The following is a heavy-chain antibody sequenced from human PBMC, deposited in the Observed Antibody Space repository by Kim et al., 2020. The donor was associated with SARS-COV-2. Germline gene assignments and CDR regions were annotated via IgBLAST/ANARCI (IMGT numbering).Heavy chain of an antibody. D-gene: IGHD2-15*01. CDR3: AKDARLVVTRGWFEP. J-gene: IGHJ5*02. Sequence: SVKGRFTISRDNSKNTLYLQMNRLRAEDRAVYYGAKDARLVVTRGWFEPWGQGTLVTVSS. V-gene: IGHV3-23*01.